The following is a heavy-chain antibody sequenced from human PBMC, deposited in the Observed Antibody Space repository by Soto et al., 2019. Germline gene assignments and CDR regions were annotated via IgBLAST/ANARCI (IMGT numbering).Heavy chain of an antibody. CDR3: ARTCSGGTCSFDY. V-gene: IGHV3-66*01. Sequence: EVQLVESGGGLVQPGGSLRLSSAASGFTASSNYMSCIRQAPGKGLEWVSVIYSGGRTYYADSVKGRFTISRDNSENTLYLPMNSLRAEDTAVYYCARTCSGGTCSFDYWGQGTLVTVSS. CDR1: GFTASSNY. D-gene: IGHD2-15*01. J-gene: IGHJ4*02. CDR2: IYSGGRT.